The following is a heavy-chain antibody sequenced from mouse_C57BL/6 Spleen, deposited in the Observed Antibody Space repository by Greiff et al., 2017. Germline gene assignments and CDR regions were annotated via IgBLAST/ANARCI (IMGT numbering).Heavy chain of an antibody. CDR3: ARSYDYDLYFAMEY. Sequence: EVKLMESGGGLVKPGGSLKLSCAASGFTFSDYGMHWVRQAPEKGLEWVAYISSGSSTIYYADTVKGRFTISRDNAKNTLYLQMTSLRSEDTAMYYCARSYDYDLYFAMEYWGQGTSVTVS. J-gene: IGHJ4*01. V-gene: IGHV5-17*01. CDR2: ISSGSSTI. D-gene: IGHD2-4*01. CDR1: GFTFSDYG.